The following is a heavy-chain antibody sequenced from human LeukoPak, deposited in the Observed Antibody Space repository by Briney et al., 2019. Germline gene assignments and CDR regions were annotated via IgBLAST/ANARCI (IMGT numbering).Heavy chain of an antibody. CDR3: ARLGSSWSIDY. Sequence: GGSLRLSCAASGFTFDDYAMHWVREAPGKGLEWVSLISGDAYTTYYADSVKGRFTISRDSSKDTLFLQMNTLRAEDTGVYYCARLGSSWSIDYWGQGTLVTVSS. CDR2: ISGDAYTT. CDR1: GFTFDDYA. J-gene: IGHJ4*02. D-gene: IGHD6-13*01. V-gene: IGHV3-43*02.